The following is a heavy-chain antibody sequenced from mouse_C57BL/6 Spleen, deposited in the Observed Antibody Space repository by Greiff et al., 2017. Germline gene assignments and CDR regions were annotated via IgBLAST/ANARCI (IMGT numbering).Heavy chain of an antibody. CDR1: GYTFTSYW. D-gene: IGHD1-2*01. V-gene: IGHV1-69*01. Sequence: VQLQQPGAELVMPGASVKLSCKASGYTFTSYWMHWVKQRPGQGLEWIGEIDPSDSYTNYNQKFKGKATLTVDKSSSTAYMQLSRLTSEASAVYYGSISGVGVTATRTGRFAYWGPGPLVTFSA. CDR3: SISGVGVTATRTGRFAY. CDR2: IDPSDSYT. J-gene: IGHJ3*01.